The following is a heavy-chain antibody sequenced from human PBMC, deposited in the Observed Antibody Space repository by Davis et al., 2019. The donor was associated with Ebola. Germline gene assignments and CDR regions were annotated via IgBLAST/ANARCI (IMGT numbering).Heavy chain of an antibody. D-gene: IGHD3-9*01. CDR1: GGSISSSSYY. CDR3: ARRGLGYDILTGYSHYYGMDV. CDR2: IYYSGST. Sequence: SETLSLTCTVSGGSISSSSYYWGWIRQPPGKGLAWIGYIYYSGSTNYNPSLKSRVTISVDTSKNQFSLKLSSVTAADTAVYYCARRGLGYDILTGYSHYYGMDVWGQGTTVTVSS. J-gene: IGHJ6*02. V-gene: IGHV4-61*05.